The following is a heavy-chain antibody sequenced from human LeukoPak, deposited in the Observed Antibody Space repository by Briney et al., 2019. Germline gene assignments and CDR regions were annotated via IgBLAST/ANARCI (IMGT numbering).Heavy chain of an antibody. CDR3: ALEAEDAFDI. CDR1: GGSISSSSYY. Sequence: SETLSLTCTVSGGSISSSSYYWSWIRQPPGKGLEWIGEINHSGSTNYNPSLKSRVTISVDTSKNQFSLKLSSVTAADTAVYYCALEAEDAFDIWGQGTMVTVSS. CDR2: INHSGST. V-gene: IGHV4-39*07. D-gene: IGHD1-1*01. J-gene: IGHJ3*02.